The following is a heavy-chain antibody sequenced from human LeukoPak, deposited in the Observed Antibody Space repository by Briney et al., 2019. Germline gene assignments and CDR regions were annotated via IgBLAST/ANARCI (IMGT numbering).Heavy chain of an antibody. J-gene: IGHJ6*03. CDR1: GFTFSSYG. V-gene: IGHV3-33*01. CDR3: ARDSWDIVVVPAATLRNYYYYYMDV. Sequence: PGGSLRLSCAASGFTFSSYGMHWVRQAPGKGLEWVAVIWYDGSNKYYADSVKGRFTISRDNSKNTLYLQMNGLRAEDTAVYYCARDSWDIVVVPAATLRNYYYYYMDVWGKGTTVTVSS. CDR2: IWYDGSNK. D-gene: IGHD2-2*01.